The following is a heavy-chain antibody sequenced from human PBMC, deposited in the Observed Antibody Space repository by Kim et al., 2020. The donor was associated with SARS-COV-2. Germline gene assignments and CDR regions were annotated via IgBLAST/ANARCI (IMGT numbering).Heavy chain of an antibody. Sequence: GGSLRLSCAASGFTFSDYAMNWVRQAPGKGLEWVSVIGSIGDDIHYSDSVEGRFSVSRDNSHNTLHLQMDSLRIDDTAVYYCVRRRRQYGMDVWGQGTTVTVSS. CDR1: GFTFSDYA. J-gene: IGHJ6*02. D-gene: IGHD4-4*01. CDR2: IGSIGDDI. V-gene: IGHV3-23*01. CDR3: VRRRRQYGMDV.